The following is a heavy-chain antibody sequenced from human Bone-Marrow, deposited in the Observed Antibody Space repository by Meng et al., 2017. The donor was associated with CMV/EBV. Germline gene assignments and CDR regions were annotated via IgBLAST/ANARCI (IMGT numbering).Heavy chain of an antibody. CDR3: ARDRDWIYAASNYYYYYGMDV. D-gene: IGHD2-2*03. J-gene: IGHJ6*02. CDR2: INPNSGGT. V-gene: IGHV1-2*02. Sequence: ASVKVSCKASGYTFTGYYMHWVRQAPGQGLEWMGWINPNSGGTNYAQKFQGRVTMTRDTSISTAYMELSRLRSDDTAVYYCARDRDWIYAASNYYYYYGMDVWAKGPRSPSP. CDR1: GYTFTGYY.